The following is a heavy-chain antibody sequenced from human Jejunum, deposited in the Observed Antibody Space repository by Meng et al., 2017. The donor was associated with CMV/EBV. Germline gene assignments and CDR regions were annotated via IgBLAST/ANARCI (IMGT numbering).Heavy chain of an antibody. CDR1: GDKFRSYG. CDR3: ARSGINDYGFFDY. D-gene: IGHD5-12*01. CDR2: ISGYNGNT. Sequence: KVYGDKFRSYGMKWVRQAPGQGLEWMGWISGYNGNTNYAQRLQGRVTMTQDTSTNTAYMELTSLRSDDMAVYYCARSGINDYGFFDYWGQGSLVTVSS. V-gene: IGHV1-18*03. J-gene: IGHJ4*02.